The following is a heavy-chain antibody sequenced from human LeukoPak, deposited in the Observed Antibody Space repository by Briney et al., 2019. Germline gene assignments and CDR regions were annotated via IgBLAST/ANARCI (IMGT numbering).Heavy chain of an antibody. J-gene: IGHJ5*02. CDR2: IYSGGST. CDR1: GFTVSSNH. Sequence: GGSLRLSCAASGFTVSSNHMSWVRQAPGKGLEWVSVIYSGGSTYYADSVKGRFTISRDNSKNTLYLQMNSLRAEDTAVYYCARGPHYYDSRTPFHWFDPWGQGTLVTVSS. D-gene: IGHD3-22*01. V-gene: IGHV3-53*01. CDR3: ARGPHYYDSRTPFHWFDP.